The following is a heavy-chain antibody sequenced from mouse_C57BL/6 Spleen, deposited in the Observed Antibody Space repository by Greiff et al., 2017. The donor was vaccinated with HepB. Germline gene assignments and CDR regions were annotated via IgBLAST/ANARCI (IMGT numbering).Heavy chain of an antibody. CDR3: ARNYYGSSYYFDY. Sequence: QVQLQQPGAELVRPGTSVKLSCKASGYTFTSYWMHWVKQRPGQGLEWIGVIDPYDSYTNYNQKFKGKATLTVDTSSSTAYMQLSSLTSEDSAVYYCARNYYGSSYYFDYWGQGTTLTVSS. CDR2: IDPYDSYT. D-gene: IGHD1-1*01. J-gene: IGHJ2*01. V-gene: IGHV1-59*01. CDR1: GYTFTSYW.